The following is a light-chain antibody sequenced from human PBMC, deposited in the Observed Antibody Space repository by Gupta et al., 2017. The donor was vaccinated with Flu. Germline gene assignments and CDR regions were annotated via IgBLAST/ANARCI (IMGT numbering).Light chain of an antibody. CDR1: SSNIGARYA. J-gene: IGLJ1*01. CDR3: QSYDSSLSSYV. V-gene: IGLV1-40*01. CDR2: NNT. Sequence: QSVLTQPPSVSGAPGQRVTISCTWSSSNIGARYAVHWYQQLPGTGPKVLIYNNTSRPSGVPDRFSGSRSDTSASLAITGLQAEDEADYYCQSYDSSLSSYVFGTGTTVSVL.